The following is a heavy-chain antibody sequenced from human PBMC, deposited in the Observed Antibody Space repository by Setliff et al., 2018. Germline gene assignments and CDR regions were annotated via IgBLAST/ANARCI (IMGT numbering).Heavy chain of an antibody. CDR3: ATTTLGRYCSGGNCYFGY. CDR1: GGFINNGDYN. Sequence: SETLSLTCTVSGGFINNGDYNWGWVRQPPGEGLECVGSLYYSGSTYYNPSLKSRVTISVDTSKNQFSLKLTSVTAADTAVYYCATTTLGRYCSGGNCYFGYWGQGTLVTSP. CDR2: LYYSGST. D-gene: IGHD2-15*01. V-gene: IGHV4-39*01. J-gene: IGHJ4*02.